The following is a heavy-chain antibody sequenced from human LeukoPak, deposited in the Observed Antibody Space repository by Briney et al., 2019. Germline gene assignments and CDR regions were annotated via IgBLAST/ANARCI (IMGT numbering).Heavy chain of an antibody. J-gene: IGHJ4*02. Sequence: GESLRISCEGSGYNFVSNWISWVRQMPGKGLEWMGSIDPSDSYTKYSPSFLGHVTLSVDQSTTTAYLQWSSLKASDTAVYYCARLGDESSMAGTNFDFWGQGALVTVSS. CDR2: IDPSDSYT. CDR1: GYNFVSNW. V-gene: IGHV5-10-1*01. CDR3: ARLGDESSMAGTNFDF. D-gene: IGHD6-19*01.